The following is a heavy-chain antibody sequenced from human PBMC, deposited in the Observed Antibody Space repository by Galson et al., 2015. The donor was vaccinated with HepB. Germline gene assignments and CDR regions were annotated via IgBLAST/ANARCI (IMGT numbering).Heavy chain of an antibody. Sequence: SLRLSCAASGFTFSSYGMSWVRQAPGKGLEWVANIKKDGSEKYYVDSVKGRFTISRDNAKNSLYLQMNSLRAEDTAVYYCARESLPLYAFDIWGQGTMVTV. CDR3: ARESLPLYAFDI. CDR2: IKKDGSEK. CDR1: GFTFSSYG. V-gene: IGHV3-7*03. J-gene: IGHJ3*02. D-gene: IGHD5/OR15-5a*01.